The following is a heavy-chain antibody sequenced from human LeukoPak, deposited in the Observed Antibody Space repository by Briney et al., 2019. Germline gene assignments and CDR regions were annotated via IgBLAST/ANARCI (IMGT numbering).Heavy chain of an antibody. CDR2: IYYSGST. V-gene: IGHV4-39*07. Sequence: SETLSLTCTVSGGSISSSSYYWGWIRQPPGKGLEWIGSIYYSGSTYYNPSLKSRVTISVDTSNNQFSLKLSSVTAADTAVYYCARDQGAAAGRVPDYWGQGTLVTVSS. CDR3: ARDQGAAAGRVPDY. J-gene: IGHJ4*02. D-gene: IGHD6-13*01. CDR1: GGSISSSSYY.